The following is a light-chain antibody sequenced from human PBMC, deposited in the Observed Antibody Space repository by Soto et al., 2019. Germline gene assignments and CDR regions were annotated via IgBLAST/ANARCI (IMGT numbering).Light chain of an antibody. Sequence: IVLTQSPGTLSVSPGGRVTLSCRASPSVDISLAWYQQKPGQAPRLLIYDASNRAAGIPARFSGSGSGTDFTLTISSLEPEDFAIYYCQQRQYWPPITFGQGTRLEIK. CDR2: DAS. CDR3: QQRQYWPPIT. CDR1: PSVDIS. J-gene: IGKJ5*01. V-gene: IGKV3-11*01.